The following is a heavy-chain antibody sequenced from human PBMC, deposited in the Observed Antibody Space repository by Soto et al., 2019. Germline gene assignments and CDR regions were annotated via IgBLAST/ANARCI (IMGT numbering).Heavy chain of an antibody. Sequence: QVQLVQSGAEVKKPGSSVKVSCEASGGTFNTYTINWVRQAPGRDLEWMGQVIPMYDSVNYAESFQGRVTITADKSTNIAYMELSSLRSEDTALYFCASWRSYSGSYCFDYWGQGTLVIVSS. J-gene: IGHJ4*02. CDR2: VIPMYDSV. CDR3: ASWRSYSGSYCFDY. V-gene: IGHV1-69*06. CDR1: GGTFNTYT. D-gene: IGHD1-26*01.